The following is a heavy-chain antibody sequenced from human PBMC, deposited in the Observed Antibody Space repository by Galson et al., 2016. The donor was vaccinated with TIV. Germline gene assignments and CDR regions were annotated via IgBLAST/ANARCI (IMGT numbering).Heavy chain of an antibody. J-gene: IGHJ6*02. D-gene: IGHD5-18*01. CDR1: GGTFSSYV. Sequence: SVKVSCKASGGTFSSYVFNWVRLAPGQGLEWMGGIIPLFRTTNYAPTFQGRVTITAAESTKTAYMELNSQKYGGTALYYCASDRNTAFDTYHQYYGMDVWGQGTTVTVSS. CDR2: IIPLFRTT. CDR3: ASDRNTAFDTYHQYYGMDV. V-gene: IGHV1-69*13.